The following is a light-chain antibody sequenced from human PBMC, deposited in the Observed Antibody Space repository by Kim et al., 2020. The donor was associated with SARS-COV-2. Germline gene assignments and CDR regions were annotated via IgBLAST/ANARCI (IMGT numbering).Light chain of an antibody. CDR2: GAS. V-gene: IGKV3-15*01. CDR1: QGVSSN. J-gene: IGKJ4*01. CDR3: QQYNNWPPT. Sequence: VSPGERATLSCRASQGVSSNLAWYQQKPGQAPRLLIYGASTRATGIPARFSGSGSGTEFTLTISSLQSEDFAVYYCQQYNNWPPTFGGGTKVDIK.